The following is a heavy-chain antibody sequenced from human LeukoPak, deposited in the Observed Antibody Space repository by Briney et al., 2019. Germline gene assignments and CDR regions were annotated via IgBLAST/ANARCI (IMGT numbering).Heavy chain of an antibody. CDR3: ARVKVGTTYWFDP. J-gene: IGHJ5*02. V-gene: IGHV3-66*01. CDR2: IYSGGST. Sequence: GGSLRLSCAPSGFTGNYNYMSWVRQAPGKGLEWVSVIYSGGSTYYADSVKGRFTISRDNSKNTVDLQMNSLRVEDTAVYYCARVKVGTTYWFDPWGQGTLVTVSS. D-gene: IGHD1-26*01. CDR1: GFTGNYNY.